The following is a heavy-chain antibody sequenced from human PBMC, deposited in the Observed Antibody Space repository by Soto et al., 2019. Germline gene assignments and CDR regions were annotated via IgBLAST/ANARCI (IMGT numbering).Heavy chain of an antibody. CDR3: ARVEAPNYYDGRDSGDFDY. D-gene: IGHD3-22*01. CDR2: ITVYNGHT. V-gene: IGHV1-18*01. J-gene: IGHJ4*02. Sequence: QVYLVQSGGEVIRPGASAQVSCRASGYTFSNYGISWVRQAAGHGLEWMGWITVYNGHTNYAQKFQGRLNMTTDTSTSTAYMELRSLRSDDAAVYYCARVEAPNYYDGRDSGDFDYWCQGTLVTVSS. CDR1: GYTFSNYG.